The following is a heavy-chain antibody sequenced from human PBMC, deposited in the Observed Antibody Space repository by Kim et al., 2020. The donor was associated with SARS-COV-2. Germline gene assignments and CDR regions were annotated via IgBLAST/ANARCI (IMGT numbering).Heavy chain of an antibody. V-gene: IGHV3-33*01. J-gene: IGHJ6*02. CDR2: IWYDGSNK. Sequence: GGSLRLSCAASGFTFSSYGMHWVRQAPGNGLEWVAVIWYDGSNKYYADSVKGRFTISRDNSKNTLYLQMNSLRAEDTAVYYCARDGLDDILTGYYPYYYGMDVWGQGTTVTVSS. CDR1: GFTFSSYG. D-gene: IGHD3-9*01. CDR3: ARDGLDDILTGYYPYYYGMDV.